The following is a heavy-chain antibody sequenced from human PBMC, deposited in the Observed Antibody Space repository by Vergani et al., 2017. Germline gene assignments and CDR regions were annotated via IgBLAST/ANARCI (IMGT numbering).Heavy chain of an antibody. CDR2: IDHSGST. J-gene: IGHJ5*02. CDR3: ARATPMVRWYDWFDP. CDR1: GGSISSRNW. D-gene: IGHD3-10*01. Sequence: QVQLQESGPRLVKPSGTLSLTCAVSGGSISSRNWWSWVRQPPGKGLEWIGEIDHSGSTNYNPSLKSRVTISVDKCKNQFSLKLSSVTAAGTAVYYCARATPMVRWYDWFDPWGQGTLVTVSS. V-gene: IGHV4-4*02.